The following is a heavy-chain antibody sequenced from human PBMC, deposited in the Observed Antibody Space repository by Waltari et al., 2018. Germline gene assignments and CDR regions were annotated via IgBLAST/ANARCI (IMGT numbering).Heavy chain of an antibody. J-gene: IGHJ4*02. Sequence: EVQLVESGGGLVKPGGSLRLSCGASGFSFSSYSMNWVRQAPGKGLKWFSSISSSTTYIHYADSVKGRFTISRDNAKNSLYLQMNSLRVEDTAVYYCVSGGWGFYFDYWGQGTVVTVSS. CDR3: VSGGWGFYFDY. CDR1: GFSFSSYS. D-gene: IGHD7-27*01. V-gene: IGHV3-21*01. CDR2: ISSSTTYI.